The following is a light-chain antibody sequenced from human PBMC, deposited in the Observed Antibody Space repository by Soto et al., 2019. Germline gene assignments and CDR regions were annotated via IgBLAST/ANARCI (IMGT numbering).Light chain of an antibody. CDR1: QTISSW. J-gene: IGKJ4*01. Sequence: DIEMTKSPSTLSGSVGDRGTITCRASQTISSWLAWYQQKPGKAPKLLIYDASILETGVPSRFSGSGSGTDFTFTISSLQPEDFATYYCQQYDNLPLTFGGGTKVDIK. V-gene: IGKV1-33*01. CDR3: QQYDNLPLT. CDR2: DAS.